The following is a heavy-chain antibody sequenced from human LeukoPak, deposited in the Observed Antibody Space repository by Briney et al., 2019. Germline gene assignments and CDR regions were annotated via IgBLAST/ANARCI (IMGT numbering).Heavy chain of an antibody. J-gene: IGHJ5*02. CDR2: IRSKAYGGTT. Sequence: GGSLRLSCTASGFTFGDYVMNWVRQAPGKGPEWVGFIRSKAYGGTTEYAASVKGRFTISRDDSKSIAYLQINILKTEDTAVYYCSRGYYYGSGTPVWFDPWGQGTLVTVSS. CDR3: SRGYYYGSGTPVWFDP. D-gene: IGHD3-10*01. CDR1: GFTFGDYV. V-gene: IGHV3-49*04.